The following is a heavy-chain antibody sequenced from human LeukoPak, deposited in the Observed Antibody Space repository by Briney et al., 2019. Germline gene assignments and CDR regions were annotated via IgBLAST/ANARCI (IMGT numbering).Heavy chain of an antibody. V-gene: IGHV1-69*01. CDR1: GGTFSSYA. CDR3: ASDYDFWGGSGYNWFDP. D-gene: IGHD3-3*01. Sequence: ASVKVSCKASGGTFSSYAISWVRQAPGQGLEWMGGIIPIFGTANYAQKFQGRVTITADESTSTAYMELSSLRSEDTAVYYCASDYDFWGGSGYNWFDPWGQGTLVTVSS. J-gene: IGHJ5*02. CDR2: IIPIFGTA.